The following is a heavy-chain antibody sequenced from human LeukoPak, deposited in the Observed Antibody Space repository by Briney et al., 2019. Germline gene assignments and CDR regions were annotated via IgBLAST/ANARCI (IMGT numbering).Heavy chain of an antibody. CDR2: IYSGGST. Sequence: GGSLRLSCAVSAFTVSSNYMGWVRPAPGKGLEWVSVIYSGGSTYYADSVKGRFTISRDNSKNTLYLQMNSVRAEDTAVYYCAREVVEVGDFDDWGQGTLVTVSS. V-gene: IGHV3-66*01. J-gene: IGHJ4*02. CDR1: AFTVSSNY. D-gene: IGHD5-24*01. CDR3: AREVVEVGDFDD.